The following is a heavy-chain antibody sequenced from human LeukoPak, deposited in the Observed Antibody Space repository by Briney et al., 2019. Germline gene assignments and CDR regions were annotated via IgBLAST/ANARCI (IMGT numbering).Heavy chain of an antibody. CDR2: IKNKIEGGVT. D-gene: IGHD1-1*01. Sequence: GGSLRLSCAASGFTFGGYGMSWVRQAPGKGLEWVGRIKNKIEGGVTDYTAAVKGRFTISRDDSENTLYLQMDSLETEDTAIYYCTTGVATTWHDGYWGQGTLVTVSS. CDR1: GFTFGGYG. CDR3: TTGVATTWHDGY. V-gene: IGHV3-15*01. J-gene: IGHJ4*02.